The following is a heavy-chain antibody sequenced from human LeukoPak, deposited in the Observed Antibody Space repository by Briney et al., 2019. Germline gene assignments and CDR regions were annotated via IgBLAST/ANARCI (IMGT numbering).Heavy chain of an antibody. CDR3: ASLPKVAGIDY. J-gene: IGHJ4*02. CDR1: GGSIKSNNW. D-gene: IGHD3-10*01. CDR2: IYHSGST. Sequence: SGTLSLTCAVSGGSIKSNNWWSWVRQPPGKGLEWIGEIYHSGSTNYNPSLESRVTVSVDKSKNQFSLKLSSVTAADTAVYYCASLPKVAGIDYWGQGTLVTVSS. V-gene: IGHV4-4*02.